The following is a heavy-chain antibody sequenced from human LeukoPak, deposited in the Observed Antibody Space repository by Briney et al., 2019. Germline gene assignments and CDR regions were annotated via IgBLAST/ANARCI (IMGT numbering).Heavy chain of an antibody. D-gene: IGHD3-10*01. J-gene: IGHJ2*01. CDR2: IWFDGSNK. Sequence: PGGSLRLSCEASGFSFSTYGTHWVRQAPGKGLEWVALIWFDGSNKHYADSVKGRFTISRDNSKNTMYLQMDSLRAEDTAVYYCARVVSYYGSSYRLLDLWGRGTLVTVSS. CDR3: ARVVSYYGSSYRLLDL. CDR1: GFSFSTYG. V-gene: IGHV3-33*01.